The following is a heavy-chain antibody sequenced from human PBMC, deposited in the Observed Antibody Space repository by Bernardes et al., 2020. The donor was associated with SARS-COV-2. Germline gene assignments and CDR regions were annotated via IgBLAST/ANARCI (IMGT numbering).Heavy chain of an antibody. CDR3: TREDFWSGYYSDY. CDR1: GFTFGDYA. Sequence: GGSLRLSRTASGFTFGDYAMSWFRQAPGKGLEWVGFIRSKAYGGTTEYAASVKGRFTISRDDSKSIAYLQMNSLKTEDTAVYYCTREDFWSGYYSDYWGQGTLVTVSS. J-gene: IGHJ4*02. D-gene: IGHD3-3*01. V-gene: IGHV3-49*03. CDR2: IRSKAYGGTT.